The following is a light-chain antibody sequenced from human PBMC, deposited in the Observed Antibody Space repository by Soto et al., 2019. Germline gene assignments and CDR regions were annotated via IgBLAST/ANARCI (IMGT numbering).Light chain of an antibody. J-gene: IGKJ2*01. V-gene: IGKV3D-20*01. Sequence: EIVLTQSPATLSLSPEVRATLSCGASQSVSSSYLAWSQQKPGLAPRLLIYDASSRSTGIPDRFSGSGSGTDFSLTISSLQPEDFAVYYCHQYGILPDTFGRGTKLEIK. CDR2: DAS. CDR3: HQYGILPDT. CDR1: QSVSSSY.